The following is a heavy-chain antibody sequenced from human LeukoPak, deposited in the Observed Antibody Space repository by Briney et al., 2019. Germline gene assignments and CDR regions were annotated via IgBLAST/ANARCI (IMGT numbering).Heavy chain of an antibody. CDR1: GGSISSSSYY. J-gene: IGHJ6*03. CDR3: ARCRGSSSWSYYYYYYMDV. V-gene: IGHV4-39*07. CDR2: IYYSGST. Sequence: PSETLSLTCTVSGGSISSSSYYWGWIRQPPGTGLEWIGSIYYSGSTYYNPSLKSRVTISVDTSKNQFSLKLSSVTAADTAVYYCARCRGSSSWSYYYYYYMDVWGKGTTVAVSS. D-gene: IGHD6-13*01.